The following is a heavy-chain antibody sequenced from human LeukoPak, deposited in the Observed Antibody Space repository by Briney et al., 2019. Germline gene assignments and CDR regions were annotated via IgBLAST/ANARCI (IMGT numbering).Heavy chain of an antibody. V-gene: IGHV3-30*02. Sequence: PGGSLRLSCAASGFTFSSYGMHWVRQAPGKGLEWVAFIRYDGSNKYYADSVKGRFTISRDNPKNTLYLQMNSLRAEDTAVYYCAKDGPLYSSGWYVDYWGQGTLVTVSS. CDR1: GFTFSSYG. J-gene: IGHJ4*02. CDR2: IRYDGSNK. CDR3: AKDGPLYSSGWYVDY. D-gene: IGHD6-19*01.